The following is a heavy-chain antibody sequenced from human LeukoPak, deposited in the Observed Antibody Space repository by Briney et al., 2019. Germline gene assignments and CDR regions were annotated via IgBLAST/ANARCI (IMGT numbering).Heavy chain of an antibody. J-gene: IGHJ5*02. V-gene: IGHV4-59*01. CDR2: IYYSGST. CDR1: GGSISSYY. Sequence: PSETLSLTCTVSGGSISSYYWSWIRQPPGKGLEWIGYIYYSGSTNYNPSLKSRVTISVDTSKNQFSPKLSSVTAADTAVYYCARGGYDFWSGAKYNWFDPWGQGTLVTVSS. CDR3: ARGGYDFWSGAKYNWFDP. D-gene: IGHD3-3*01.